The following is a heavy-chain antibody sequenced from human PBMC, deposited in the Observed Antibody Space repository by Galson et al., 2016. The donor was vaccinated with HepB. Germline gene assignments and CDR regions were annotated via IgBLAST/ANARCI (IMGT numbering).Heavy chain of an antibody. CDR3: AREYASHWSSFYFDY. D-gene: IGHD2-2*01. CDR1: GFTFSDYW. CDR2: VTSDGGST. V-gene: IGHV3-74*01. Sequence: SLRLSCAVSGFTFSDYWMHWVRQAPGKGLVWVSWVTSDGGSTTYADSVKGRFTISRDNAKSSLYLQMNSLGAEDTAVYYCAREYASHWSSFYFDYWGQGVLVSVSS. J-gene: IGHJ4*02.